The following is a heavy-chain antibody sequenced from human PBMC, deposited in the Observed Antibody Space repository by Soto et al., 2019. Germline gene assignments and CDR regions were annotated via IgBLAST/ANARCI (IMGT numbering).Heavy chain of an antibody. D-gene: IGHD6-19*01. CDR3: GRDGYSSSSAFDY. Sequence: ASVKVSWKAAGYTFTSYGISLVRQAPGQGLEWMGWISAYNGNTNYAQKLQGRVTMTTDTSTSTAYMELRSLRSDDSAVYYCGRDGYSSSSAFDYWGQGTLVTVSS. CDR2: ISAYNGNT. J-gene: IGHJ4*02. V-gene: IGHV1-18*01. CDR1: GYTFTSYG.